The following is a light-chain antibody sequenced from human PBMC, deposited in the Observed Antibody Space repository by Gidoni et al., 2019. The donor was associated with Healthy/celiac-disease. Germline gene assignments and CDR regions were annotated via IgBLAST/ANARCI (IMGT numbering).Light chain of an antibody. V-gene: IGKV3-11*01. Sequence: DIVLTQSPATLSLSPGERATLSCRASQSVSSYLAWYQQKPGQAPRLLIYDASNRATGIPARFSGSGSGTDFTLTISSLEPEDFAVYYCQQRSNWPPSITCGQGTRLEIK. CDR2: DAS. CDR1: QSVSSY. J-gene: IGKJ5*01. CDR3: QQRSNWPPSIT.